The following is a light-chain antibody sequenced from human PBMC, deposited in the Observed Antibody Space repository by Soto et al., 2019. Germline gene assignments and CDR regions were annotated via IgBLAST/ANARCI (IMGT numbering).Light chain of an antibody. V-gene: IGLV2-14*01. J-gene: IGLJ2*01. CDR2: EVS. CDR1: SSDVGAYNY. CDR3: SSFTSSNTVV. Sequence: QSALTQPASVSGSPGQSITISCTGTSSDVGAYNYVSWYQQHPGKAPKLMISEVSKRPSGVSNRFSGSKSGNMASLTISGLQDEDEAHYYCSSFTSSNTVVFGGGTKLTVL.